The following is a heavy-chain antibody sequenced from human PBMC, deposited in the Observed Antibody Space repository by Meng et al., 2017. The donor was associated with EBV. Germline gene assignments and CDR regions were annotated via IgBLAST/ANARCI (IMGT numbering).Heavy chain of an antibody. J-gene: IGHJ4*02. Sequence: VQLQESGPGLVKPAGTLSLTCAGSGRSNSSSNWWSWVRQPPGKVLEWIGEIYHSGCTNCYPSLKSRVTISVDKSKNQFSLKLSSVTAADTSEYDCGGTRTGTPDYWCQGTLVTVSS. D-gene: IGHD1-1*01. CDR2: IYHSGCT. V-gene: IGHV4-4*02. CDR3: GGTRTGTPDY. CDR1: GRSNSSSNW.